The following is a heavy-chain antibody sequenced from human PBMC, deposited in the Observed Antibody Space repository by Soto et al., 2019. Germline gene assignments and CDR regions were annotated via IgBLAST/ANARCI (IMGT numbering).Heavy chain of an antibody. CDR3: ARPSNMTTVTTIAGAIADAFDI. CDR2: INPNSGGT. D-gene: IGHD4-17*01. V-gene: IGHV1-2*04. CDR1: GYTFTGYY. Sequence: QVQLVQSGAEVKKPGASVKVSCKASGYTFTGYYMHWGRQAPGQGLEWMGWINPNSGGTNYAQKFQGWVTMTRDTSISTAYMELSRLRSYDTAVYYCARPSNMTTVTTIAGAIADAFDIWGQVTMVTVSS. J-gene: IGHJ3*02.